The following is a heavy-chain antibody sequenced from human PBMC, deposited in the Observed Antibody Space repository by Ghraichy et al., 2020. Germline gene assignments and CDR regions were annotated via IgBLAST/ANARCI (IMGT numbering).Heavy chain of an antibody. CDR2: ISARGGTT. V-gene: IGHV3-23*01. CDR3: AIAVYSSNFGAFDV. CDR1: GFIFSNYA. D-gene: IGHD6-19*01. Sequence: GGSLRLSCAASGFIFSNYAMNWVRQAPGKGLEWVSAISARGGTTYYADSVKGRFTISRDNSKNTLYLQMNSLRAEDTAVYYCAIAVYSSNFGAFDVWGQGTMVTVSS. J-gene: IGHJ3*01.